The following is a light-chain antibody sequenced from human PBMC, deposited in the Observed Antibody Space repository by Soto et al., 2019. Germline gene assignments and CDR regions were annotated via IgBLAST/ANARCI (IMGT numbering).Light chain of an antibody. V-gene: IGLV1-40*01. J-gene: IGLJ1*01. CDR2: GNS. CDR3: QSYDSSLSGSNV. CDR1: SSNIGAGYD. Sequence: QSALTQPPSVSGAPGQRVTISCTGSSSNIGAGYDVHWYQQLPGTAPKLLIYGNSNRPSGVPDRFSCSKSGTSASLAITGLQAEDEADYYCQSYDSSLSGSNVFGTGTKVTVL.